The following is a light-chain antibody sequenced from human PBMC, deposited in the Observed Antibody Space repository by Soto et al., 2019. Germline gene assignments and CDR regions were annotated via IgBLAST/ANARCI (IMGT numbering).Light chain of an antibody. CDR2: GAS. CDR1: QSVSSSY. V-gene: IGKV3-20*01. CDR3: QQYCSSPHFT. Sequence: EIVLTQSPGTLSLSPGDRATLSCRASQSVSSSYLAWYQQKPGQAPRLLIYGASSRATGIPDRFSGSGSGTDFTLTISRLEPEDFAVYYCQQYCSSPHFTFGPGTKVDIK. J-gene: IGKJ3*01.